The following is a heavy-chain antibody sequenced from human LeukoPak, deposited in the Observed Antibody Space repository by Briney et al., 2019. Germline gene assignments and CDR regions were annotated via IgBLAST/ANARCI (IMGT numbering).Heavy chain of an antibody. Sequence: GGSLRLSCAASGFTFSDYYMSWIRQAPGKGLEWVSYISSSGSTIYYPDSVKGRFTISRDNAKNSLHLQINSLRAEDTAVYYWAGLTVTSAVYYYYMDVWGKGTTVTVSS. V-gene: IGHV3-11*01. D-gene: IGHD4-17*01. CDR2: ISSSGSTI. CDR1: GFTFSDYY. CDR3: AGLTVTSAVYYYYMDV. J-gene: IGHJ6*03.